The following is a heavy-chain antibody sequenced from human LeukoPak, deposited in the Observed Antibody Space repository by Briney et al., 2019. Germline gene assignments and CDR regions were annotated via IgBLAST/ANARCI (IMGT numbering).Heavy chain of an antibody. CDR1: GDNFASYR. Sequence: GESLKISCKVSGDNFASYRIGWVRQMPGKGLEWMRFIYPGDSETKNSPSFQGQVTMSADKSISTAYLQSSSLKASDTAIYYCARLGLGSGSSCDYWGQETLVIVSS. V-gene: IGHV5-51*01. CDR3: ARLGLGSGSSCDY. CDR2: IYPGDSET. D-gene: IGHD3-10*01. J-gene: IGHJ4*02.